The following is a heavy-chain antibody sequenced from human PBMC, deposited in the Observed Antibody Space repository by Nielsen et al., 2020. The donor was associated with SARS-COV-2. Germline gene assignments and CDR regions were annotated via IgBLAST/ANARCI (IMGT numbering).Heavy chain of an antibody. Sequence: GESLKISCAASGFTFSSYSMNWVRQAPGKGLEWVSSISSSSSYIYYADSVKGRFTISRDNAKNSLYLQMNSLRAEDTAVYYCAKDLGYGDYDWFDPWGQGTLVTVSS. CDR3: AKDLGYGDYDWFDP. D-gene: IGHD4-17*01. CDR1: GFTFSSYS. CDR2: ISSSSSYI. J-gene: IGHJ5*02. V-gene: IGHV3-21*01.